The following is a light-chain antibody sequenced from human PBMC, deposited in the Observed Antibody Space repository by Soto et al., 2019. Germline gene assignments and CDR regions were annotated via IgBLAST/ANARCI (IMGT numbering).Light chain of an antibody. V-gene: IGLV1-44*01. CDR1: RSNIGNNA. Sequence: QSVLTQTPSASGTPGQTVTISCSGSRSNIGNNAVSWYQQFPGTAPKLLIYTSNQRPAGVPDRFSGSKSGTSASLAISGRQSEDEADYYCATWDDSLNARGVFGGGTKLTVL. J-gene: IGLJ3*02. CDR3: ATWDDSLNARGV. CDR2: TSN.